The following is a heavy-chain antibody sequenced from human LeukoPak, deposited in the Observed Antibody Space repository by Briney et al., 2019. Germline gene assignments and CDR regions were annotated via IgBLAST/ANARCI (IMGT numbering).Heavy chain of an antibody. CDR1: GGSVSSSSYY. CDR2: IYYSGST. V-gene: IGHV4-39*07. CDR3: ARETRSRGWVDAFDI. D-gene: IGHD1-14*01. J-gene: IGHJ3*02. Sequence: SETLSLTCTVSGGSVSSSSYYWGWIRQPPGKGLEWIGSIYYSGSTYYNPSLKSRVTISVDTSKNQFSLKLSSVTAADTAVYYCARETRSRGWVDAFDIWGQGTMVTVSS.